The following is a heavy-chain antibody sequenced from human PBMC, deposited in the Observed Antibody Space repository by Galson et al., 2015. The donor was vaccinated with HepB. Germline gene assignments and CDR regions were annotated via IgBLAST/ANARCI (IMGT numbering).Heavy chain of an antibody. Sequence: SLRLSCAASGFTFSSYAMSWVRQAPGKGLEWVSAISGSGGSTYYADSVKGRFTISRDNAKNSLYLQMNSLRAEDTAVYYCARDRERIAAAGTRRDWFDPWGQGTLVTVSS. CDR2: ISGSGGST. CDR1: GFTFSSYA. CDR3: ARDRERIAAAGTRRDWFDP. D-gene: IGHD6-13*01. V-gene: IGHV3-23*01. J-gene: IGHJ5*02.